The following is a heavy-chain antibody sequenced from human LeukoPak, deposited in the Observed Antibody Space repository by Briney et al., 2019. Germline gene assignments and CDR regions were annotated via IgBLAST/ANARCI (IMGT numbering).Heavy chain of an antibody. Sequence: GGSLRLSCEASGFIFSNYGMNWVRQAPGKGLEWVSGINSTGLTYYASSVKGRFTISRDNSKRTLYLQINSLRAEDTALYYCGQDWAWGAFGNWGQGALVTVSS. CDR2: INSTGLT. V-gene: IGHV3-23*01. CDR3: GQDWAWGAFGN. CDR1: GFIFSNYG. J-gene: IGHJ4*02. D-gene: IGHD1-26*01.